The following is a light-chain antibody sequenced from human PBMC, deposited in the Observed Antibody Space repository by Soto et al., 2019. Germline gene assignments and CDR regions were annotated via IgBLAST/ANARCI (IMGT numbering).Light chain of an antibody. CDR1: QSISGR. V-gene: IGKV1-5*01. CDR3: QQYNDYSPYT. Sequence: DIQMTQAPSTLSASVGNRVTFTCRASQSISGRLAWYQQKPGRAPKLLIFDASSVGSGVPSRFSGSGSGTEFTLTISSLQPDGLEAYYCQQYNDYSPYTFGQGTKLEI. J-gene: IGKJ2*01. CDR2: DAS.